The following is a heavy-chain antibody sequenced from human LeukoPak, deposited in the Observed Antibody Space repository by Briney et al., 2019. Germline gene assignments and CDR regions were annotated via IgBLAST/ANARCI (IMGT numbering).Heavy chain of an antibody. CDR2: INPNSGGT. CDR3: AREYYYDSSGPNHEPDYYGMDV. J-gene: IGHJ6*02. D-gene: IGHD3-22*01. Sequence: GASVKVSCKASGYTFTGFYMHWVRQAPGQGLEWMGWINPNSGGTNYAQKFQGRVTMTRDTSISTAYMELSRLRSDDTAVYYCAREYYYDSSGPNHEPDYYGMDVWGQGTTVTVSS. CDR1: GYTFTGFY. V-gene: IGHV1-2*02.